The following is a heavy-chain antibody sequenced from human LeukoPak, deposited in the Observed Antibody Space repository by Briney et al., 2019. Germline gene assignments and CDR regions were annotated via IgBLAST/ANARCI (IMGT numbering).Heavy chain of an antibody. D-gene: IGHD5-18*01. J-gene: IGHJ4*02. CDR1: GGSFSGYY. CDR3: ARARDYSYVP. Sequence: SETLSLTCAVYGGSFSGYYWSWIRQPPGKGLEWIGEINHSGSTNYNPSLKSRVTISVDTSKNQFSLKLSSVTAADTAVYYCARARDYSYVPWGQGTLVTVSS. V-gene: IGHV4-34*01. CDR2: INHSGST.